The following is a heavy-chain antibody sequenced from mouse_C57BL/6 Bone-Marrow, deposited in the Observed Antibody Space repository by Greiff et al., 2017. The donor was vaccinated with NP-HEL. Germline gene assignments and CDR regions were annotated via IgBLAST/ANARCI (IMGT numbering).Heavy chain of an antibody. Sequence: QVQLQQSGAELARPGASVKLSCKASGYTFTSYGLSWVKQRTGQGLEWIGEIYPRSGNTYYNEKFKGKATLTADKSSSTAYMELRSLTSEDSAVYFCVYYDYDEDWYFDVWGTGTTVTVSS. CDR2: IYPRSGNT. D-gene: IGHD2-4*01. CDR3: VYYDYDEDWYFDV. V-gene: IGHV1-81*01. CDR1: GYTFTSYG. J-gene: IGHJ1*03.